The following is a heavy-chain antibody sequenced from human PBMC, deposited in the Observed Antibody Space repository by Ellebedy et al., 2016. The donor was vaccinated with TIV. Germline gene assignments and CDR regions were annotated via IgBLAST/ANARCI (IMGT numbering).Heavy chain of an antibody. CDR3: ARDTLLDHAFDS. CDR1: GFTFSDYY. V-gene: IGHV3-11*05. CDR2: ISSSSSYT. D-gene: IGHD1-1*01. Sequence: GESLKISXAASGFTFSDYYMSWIRQAPGKGLEWVSYISSSSSYTNYADSVKGRFTISRDNAKNSLYLQMNSLRAEDTAVYYCARDTLLDHAFDSWGQGTMVTVSS. J-gene: IGHJ3*02.